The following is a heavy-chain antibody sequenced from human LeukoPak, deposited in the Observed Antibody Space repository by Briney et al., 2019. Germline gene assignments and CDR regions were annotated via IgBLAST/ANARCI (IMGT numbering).Heavy chain of an antibody. V-gene: IGHV1-2*02. CDR1: GYPFTAYY. CDR3: ARERDGYDAFDI. CDR2: INPNSGDT. Sequence: ASVRVSCKASGYPFTAYYMHWVRQAPGQGLEWMGWINPNSGDTNYAQKFQGRVTMTRDTSISTAYMELSRLRSDDTAVYYCARERDGYDAFDIWGQGTMVTVSS. D-gene: IGHD5-24*01. J-gene: IGHJ3*02.